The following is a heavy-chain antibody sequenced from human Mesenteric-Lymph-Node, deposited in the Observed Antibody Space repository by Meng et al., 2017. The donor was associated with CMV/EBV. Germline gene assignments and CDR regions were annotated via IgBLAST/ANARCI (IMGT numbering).Heavy chain of an antibody. CDR1: GGSISSYY. V-gene: IGHV4-39*01. CDR2: IYYSGIT. CDR3: ARLESSGGGGYYFDY. Sequence: SETLSLTCTVSGGSISSYYWSWIRQPPGKGLEWIGSIYYSGITYYNPSLKSRVTISVDTSKNQFSLKLSSVTAADTAVYYFARLESSGGGGYYFDYWGQGTLVTVSS. D-gene: IGHD6-19*01. J-gene: IGHJ4*02.